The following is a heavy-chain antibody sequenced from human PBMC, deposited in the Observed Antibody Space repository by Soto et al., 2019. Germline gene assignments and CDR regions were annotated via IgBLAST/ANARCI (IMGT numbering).Heavy chain of an antibody. CDR2: IYYSGST. J-gene: IGHJ4*02. CDR3: VRHEEASDGYVKWGQFDY. D-gene: IGHD5-12*01. CDR1: GGSISSSSYY. Sequence: SETLSLTCTVSGGSISSSSYYWGWIRQPPGKGLEWIGSIYYSGSTYYNPSLKSRVTISVDTSKNQFSLKLSSLTAADTAVYYCVRHEEASDGYVKWGQFDYWGQGTLVTVSS. V-gene: IGHV4-39*01.